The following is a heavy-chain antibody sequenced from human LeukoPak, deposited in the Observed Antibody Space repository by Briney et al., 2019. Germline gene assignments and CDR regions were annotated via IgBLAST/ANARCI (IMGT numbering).Heavy chain of an antibody. Sequence: PGGSLRLSCAASGFTFSSYWMSWVRQAPGKGLEWVANIKQDGSEKYYVDSVKGRFTISRDNAKNSLYLQMNSLRAEDTAVYYCASSYGDCDDWFDPWGQGTLVTVSS. CDR1: GFTFSSYW. CDR3: ASSYGDCDDWFDP. J-gene: IGHJ5*02. V-gene: IGHV3-7*01. D-gene: IGHD4-17*01. CDR2: IKQDGSEK.